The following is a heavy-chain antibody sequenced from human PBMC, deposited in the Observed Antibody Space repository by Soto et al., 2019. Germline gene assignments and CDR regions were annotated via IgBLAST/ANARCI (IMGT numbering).Heavy chain of an antibody. V-gene: IGHV1-46*03. Sequence: GASVKASCKASGYTFTMFYMPWVRQAPGQGLEWMGINDPSGGGTSYAQRFQGRITMTRDTSTSTVYMELSSLRSEDTAVYYRTRSYYDFWGGPGHFDYWGQGTLVTVSS. CDR1: GYTFTMFY. D-gene: IGHD3-3*01. J-gene: IGHJ4*02. CDR3: TRSYYDFWGGPGHFDY. CDR2: NDPSGGGT.